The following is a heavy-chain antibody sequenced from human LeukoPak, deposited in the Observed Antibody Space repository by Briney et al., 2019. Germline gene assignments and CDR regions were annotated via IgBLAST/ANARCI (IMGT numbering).Heavy chain of an antibody. V-gene: IGHV4-38-2*02. J-gene: IGHJ5*02. Sequence: SETLSLTCTVSGYSISSGYYWGWIRQPPGKGLEWIGSIYHSGSTYYNPSLKSRVAISVDTSKNQFSLKLSSVTAADTAVYYCARLLRVGYCSTTTCNWFDPWGQGTLVTVSS. CDR2: IYHSGST. D-gene: IGHD2-2*03. CDR3: ARLLRVGYCSTTTCNWFDP. CDR1: GYSISSGYY.